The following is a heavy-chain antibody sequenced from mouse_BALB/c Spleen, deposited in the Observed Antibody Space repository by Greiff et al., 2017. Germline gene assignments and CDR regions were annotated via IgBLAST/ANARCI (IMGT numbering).Heavy chain of an antibody. CDR2: ISYSGST. Sequence: EVMLVESGPSLVKPSQTLSLTCSVTGDSITSGYWNWIRKFPGNKLEYMGYISYSGSTYYNPSLKSRISITRDTSKNQYYLQLNSVTTEDTATYYCARTTARPYYFDYWGQGTTLTVSS. CDR1: GDSITSGY. V-gene: IGHV3-8*02. CDR3: ARTTARPYYFDY. D-gene: IGHD1-2*01. J-gene: IGHJ2*01.